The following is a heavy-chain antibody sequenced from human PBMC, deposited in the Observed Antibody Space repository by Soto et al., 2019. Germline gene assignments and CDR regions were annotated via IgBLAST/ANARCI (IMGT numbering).Heavy chain of an antibody. D-gene: IGHD3-3*01. CDR3: ARSYDFWSGFPDAFDI. CDR2: IYSGGST. J-gene: IGHJ3*02. CDR1: GFTVSSNY. V-gene: IGHV3-66*01. Sequence: EVQLVESGGGLVQPGGSLRLSCAASGFTVSSNYMSWVRQAPGKGLEWVSVIYSGGSTYHADSVKGRFTISRDNSKNTLYLQMNSLRAEDTAVYYCARSYDFWSGFPDAFDIWGQGTMVTVSS.